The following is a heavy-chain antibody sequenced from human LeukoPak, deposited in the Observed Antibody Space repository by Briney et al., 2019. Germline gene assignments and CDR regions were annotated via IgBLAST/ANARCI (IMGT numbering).Heavy chain of an antibody. D-gene: IGHD6-19*01. J-gene: IGHJ4*02. Sequence: FGPTLVNPTETLTLTCTVSGFSLSNARMGVSWIRQPPGKALEWLAHIFSNDENSYSTSLKSRLTISKDTSKSQVVLTMTSMDPVDTATYYCARIQYTSGWTFDYWGQGTLVTVSS. CDR1: GFSLSNARMG. CDR2: IFSNDEN. CDR3: ARIQYTSGWTFDY. V-gene: IGHV2-26*01.